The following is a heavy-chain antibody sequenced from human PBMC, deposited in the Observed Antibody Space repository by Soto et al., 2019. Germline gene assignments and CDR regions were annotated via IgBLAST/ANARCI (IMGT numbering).Heavy chain of an antibody. Sequence: QVTLKESGPVLVKPTETLTLTCTVSGFSLSNARMGVSWIRQPPGKALEWLAHIFSNDEKSYSTSLKSRLTTSKDTSKSQVVLTMTNMDPVDTATYYCARTNYDFWSGYYYYYYGMDVWGQGTTVTVSS. J-gene: IGHJ6*02. CDR3: ARTNYDFWSGYYYYYYGMDV. V-gene: IGHV2-26*01. CDR1: GFSLSNARMG. CDR2: IFSNDEK. D-gene: IGHD3-3*01.